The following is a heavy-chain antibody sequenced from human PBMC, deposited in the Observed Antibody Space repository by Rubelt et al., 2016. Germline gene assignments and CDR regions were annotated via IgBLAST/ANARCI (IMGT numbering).Heavy chain of an antibody. J-gene: IGHJ4*02. D-gene: IGHD3-10*01. CDR3: ANAWGGPYYPEY. CDR2: IRYDGSST. Sequence: QVQLVESGGGVVQPGGSLRLSCAASGFTFSGAGMHWVRQAPGKGLEWVTFIRYDGSSTYYADSVKGRFTISRDNSQNTLFLQMDSLGPDDTAVYYCANAWGGPYYPEYWGQGTLVTVSS. V-gene: IGHV3-30*02. CDR1: GFTFSGAG.